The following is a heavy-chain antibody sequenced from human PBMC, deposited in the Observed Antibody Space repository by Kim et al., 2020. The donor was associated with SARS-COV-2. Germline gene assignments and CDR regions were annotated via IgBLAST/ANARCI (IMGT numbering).Heavy chain of an antibody. D-gene: IGHD3-10*01. Sequence: GGSLRLSCAASGFTFSSYGMHWVRQAPGKGLEWVAVISYDGSNKYYADSVKGRFTISRDNSKNTLYLQMNSLRAEDTAVYYCAKGGSGSHYYYYGMDVWGQGTTVTVSS. CDR1: GFTFSSYG. CDR2: ISYDGSNK. J-gene: IGHJ6*02. CDR3: AKGGSGSHYYYYGMDV. V-gene: IGHV3-30*18.